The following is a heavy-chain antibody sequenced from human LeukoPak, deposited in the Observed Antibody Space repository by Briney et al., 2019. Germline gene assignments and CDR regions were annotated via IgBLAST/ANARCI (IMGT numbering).Heavy chain of an antibody. Sequence: GRSLRLSCAASGFTFSNYAMHWVRQAPGKGLEWVTIISFDGSNKYYADSVKGRFTISRDNSKNTLYLQMNSLRAEDTAVFYCVKDGYTYASGYYYYYMDVWGKGTTVTVSS. CDR2: ISFDGSNK. D-gene: IGHD5-18*01. CDR1: GFTFSNYA. J-gene: IGHJ6*03. CDR3: VKDGYTYASGYYYYYMDV. V-gene: IGHV3-30*04.